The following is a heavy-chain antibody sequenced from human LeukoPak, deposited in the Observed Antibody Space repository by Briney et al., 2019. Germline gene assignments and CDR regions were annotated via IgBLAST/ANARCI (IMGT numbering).Heavy chain of an antibody. Sequence: GASVNVSCKASGYTFTSYGISWVRQAPGPGLEWMGWISAYNGNTNYAQKLQGRVTMTTDTSTSTAYMELRSLRSDDTAVYYCARVPCSSTSCYPFYYFYGMDVWGQGTTVTVSS. CDR3: ARVPCSSTSCYPFYYFYGMDV. CDR1: GYTFTSYG. D-gene: IGHD2-2*01. CDR2: ISAYNGNT. J-gene: IGHJ6*02. V-gene: IGHV1-18*01.